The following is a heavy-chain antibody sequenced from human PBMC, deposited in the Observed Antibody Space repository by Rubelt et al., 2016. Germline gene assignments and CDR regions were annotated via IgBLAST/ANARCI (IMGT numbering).Heavy chain of an antibody. CDR3: ARDPRGYNYGYGNDY. CDR2: ITISGGST. J-gene: IGHJ4*02. D-gene: IGHD3-16*01. Sequence: GGSLRLSCAASGFTFSNYAMSWVRQAPGKGLEWVSTITISGGSTDYADSVKGRFTISRDNSKKTLYLQMNSLRAEDTAGYYCARDPRGYNYGYGNDYWGQGTLVTVSS. V-gene: IGHV3-23*01. CDR1: GFTFSNYA.